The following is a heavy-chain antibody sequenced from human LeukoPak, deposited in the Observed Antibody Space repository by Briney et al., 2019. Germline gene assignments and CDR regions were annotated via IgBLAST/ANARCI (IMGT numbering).Heavy chain of an antibody. V-gene: IGHV1-69*04. J-gene: IGHJ4*02. Sequence: SVKVSCKASGYTFTNPGISWVRQAPGQGLEWMGRIIPILGIANYAQKFQGRVTITADKSTSTAYMELSSLRSEDTAVYYCAREHGIYCSSTSCPGYFDYWGQGTLVTVSS. CDR1: GYTFTNPG. CDR2: IIPILGIA. D-gene: IGHD2-2*01. CDR3: AREHGIYCSSTSCPGYFDY.